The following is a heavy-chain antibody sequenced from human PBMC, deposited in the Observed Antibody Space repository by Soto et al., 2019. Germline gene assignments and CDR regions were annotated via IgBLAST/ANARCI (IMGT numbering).Heavy chain of an antibody. D-gene: IGHD1-26*01. CDR2: ISGSDDST. Sequence: GGSLRLSCAASGFTFSSYAMSWVRQAPGKGLEWVSVISGSDDSTYYADSVKGRFTISRDNSKNSLYLQMNSLRDEDTAVYYCAREGGSLNWFDPWGQGTLVTVSS. CDR3: AREGGSLNWFDP. V-gene: IGHV3-23*01. CDR1: GFTFSSYA. J-gene: IGHJ5*02.